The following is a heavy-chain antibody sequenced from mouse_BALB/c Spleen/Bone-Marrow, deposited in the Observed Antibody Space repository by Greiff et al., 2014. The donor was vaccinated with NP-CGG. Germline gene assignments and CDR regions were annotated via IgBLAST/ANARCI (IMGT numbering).Heavy chain of an antibody. Sequence: VQLQQSGAELAKPGASVKMSCKASGYTFTSYWMHWVKQRPGQGLEWIGYINPSTGYTEYNQKFKDKATVTADKSSSTAYMQLSSLTSEDSAVYYCARARGYRAYYAMDYWGQGTSVTVSA. CDR3: ARARGYRAYYAMDY. V-gene: IGHV1-7*01. CDR1: GYTFTSYW. CDR2: INPSTGYT. J-gene: IGHJ4*01. D-gene: IGHD3-1*01.